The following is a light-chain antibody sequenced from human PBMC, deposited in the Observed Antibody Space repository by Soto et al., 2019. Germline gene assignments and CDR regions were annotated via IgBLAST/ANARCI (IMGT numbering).Light chain of an antibody. CDR1: SSDVGAYNY. V-gene: IGLV2-14*01. Sequence: QSALTQPASVSGSPGQSITISCTGTSSDVGAYNYVSWYQQYPGKAPKVIIFEVRKRPSGVSNRFSGSKSGDTASLTISGLQAEVEADYYCSSYRSSTTFVFGTGTKVTVL. CDR3: SSYRSSTTFV. CDR2: EVR. J-gene: IGLJ1*01.